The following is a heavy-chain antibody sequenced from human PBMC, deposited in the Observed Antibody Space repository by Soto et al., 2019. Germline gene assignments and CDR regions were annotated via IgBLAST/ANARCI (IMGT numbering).Heavy chain of an antibody. D-gene: IGHD5-12*01. CDR3: ARVVDGYNFPFDY. Sequence: QVQLQESGPGLVKPSQTLSLTCTVSGGSFSSGNYHWSWIRQPPGKGLEWIGFIYYSRSTYYNPSLKSRVSISQDTPKNQFSLRLSPLTAADTAIHYCARVVDGYNFPFDYWGQGILVTVSS. J-gene: IGHJ4*02. CDR2: IYYSRST. CDR1: GGSFSSGNYH. V-gene: IGHV4-30-4*01.